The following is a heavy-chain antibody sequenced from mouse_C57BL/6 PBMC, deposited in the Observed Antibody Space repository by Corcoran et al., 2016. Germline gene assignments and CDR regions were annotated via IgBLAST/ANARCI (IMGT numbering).Heavy chain of an antibody. Sequence: EVQLQQSGPELVKPGASVKMSCKASGYTFTDYNMHWVKQSHGKSLEWIGYINPNNGGTSYNQKFKGKATLTVNKSSSTTYMELRSLTSEDSAVYYCALYDGYYVDYFDYWGQGTTLTVSS. CDR2: INPNNGGT. V-gene: IGHV1-22*01. CDR1: GYTFTDYN. CDR3: ALYDGYYVDYFDY. D-gene: IGHD2-3*01. J-gene: IGHJ2*01.